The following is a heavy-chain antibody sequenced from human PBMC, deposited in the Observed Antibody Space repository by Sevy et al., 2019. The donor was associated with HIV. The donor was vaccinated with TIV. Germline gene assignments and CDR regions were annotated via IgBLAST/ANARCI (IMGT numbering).Heavy chain of an antibody. D-gene: IGHD2-2*01. V-gene: IGHV3-48*01. Sequence: LSLTCAASGFTFSSHSFNWVRQAPGKGLEWISYISSTSSTIFYADSVMDRFTISRDNAKNSLYLQMNSLRAEDTAVYYCARPLGYCSSTSCPYIFDIWGQGTMVTVSS. CDR1: GFTFSSHS. CDR2: ISSTSSTI. CDR3: ARPLGYCSSTSCPYIFDI. J-gene: IGHJ3*02.